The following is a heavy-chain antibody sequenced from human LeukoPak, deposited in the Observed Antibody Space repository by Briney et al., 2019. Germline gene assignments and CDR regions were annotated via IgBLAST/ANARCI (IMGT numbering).Heavy chain of an antibody. J-gene: IGHJ4*02. CDR2: INHSGST. D-gene: IGHD3-22*01. V-gene: IGHV4-34*01. CDR1: GGSISGYY. CDR3: ATLGEYYDSSGYYYN. Sequence: SETLSLTCAVYGGSISGYYWSWIRQPPGKGLEWIGEINHSGSTYYNPSLKSRVTISVDTSKNQFSLELTSVTAADTAVYYCATLGEYYDSSGYYYNWGQGTLVTVSS.